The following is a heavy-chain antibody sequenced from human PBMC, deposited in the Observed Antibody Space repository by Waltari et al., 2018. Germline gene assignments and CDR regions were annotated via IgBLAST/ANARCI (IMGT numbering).Heavy chain of an antibody. Sequence: QVQLQQWGAGLLKPSETLSLTCAVYGGSFSGYYWSWIRQPPGKGLEWIGEINHSGSTNYNPSLKSRVTISVDTSKNQFSLKLSSVTAADTAVYYCARHAPGGGVCFDYWGQGTLVTVSS. J-gene: IGHJ4*02. CDR2: INHSGST. D-gene: IGHD2-8*02. V-gene: IGHV4-34*01. CDR3: ARHAPGGGVCFDY. CDR1: GGSFSGYY.